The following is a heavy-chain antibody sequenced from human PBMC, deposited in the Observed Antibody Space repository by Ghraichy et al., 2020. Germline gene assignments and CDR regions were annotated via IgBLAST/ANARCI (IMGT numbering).Heavy chain of an antibody. CDR2: IYYSGST. Sequence: SETLSLTCTVSGGSISSSSYYWGWIRQPPGKGLEWIGSIYYSGSTYYNPSLKSRVTISVDTSKNQFSLKLSSVTAADTAVYYCARDGDFWSGYGWFDPWGQGTLVTVSS. CDR3: ARDGDFWSGYGWFDP. V-gene: IGHV4-39*07. CDR1: GGSISSSSYY. J-gene: IGHJ5*02. D-gene: IGHD3-3*01.